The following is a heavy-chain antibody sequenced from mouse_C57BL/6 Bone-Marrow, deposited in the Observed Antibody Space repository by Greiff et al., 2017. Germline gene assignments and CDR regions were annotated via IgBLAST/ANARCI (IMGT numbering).Heavy chain of an antibody. CDR1: GFTFSDYY. D-gene: IGHD1-1*02. Sequence: EVMLVESEGGLVQPGSSMKLSCTASGFTFSDYYMAWVRQVPEKGLEWVANITYDGSSTYYLDSLKSRFIISRDNAKNILYLQMSSLKSEDTATYYCPRDGGNYFDYWGQGTTLTVSS. CDR2: ITYDGSST. V-gene: IGHV5-16*01. CDR3: PRDGGNYFDY. J-gene: IGHJ2*01.